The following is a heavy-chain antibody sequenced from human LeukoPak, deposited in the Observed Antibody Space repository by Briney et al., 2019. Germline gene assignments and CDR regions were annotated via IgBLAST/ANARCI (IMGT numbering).Heavy chain of an antibody. J-gene: IGHJ4*02. CDR2: IYSGGSR. CDR1: GFTVSSNY. V-gene: IGHV3-66*04. D-gene: IGHD3-22*01. Sequence: GGSLRLSCAASGFTVSSNYMSWVRQAPGKGLEWVSVIYSGGSRYYADSVKGRFTISRDNSKNTLYLQMNSLRAEDTAVYYFAGLPAHYYDTSGFYVDYWGQGTLVTVSS. CDR3: AGLPAHYYDTSGFYVDY.